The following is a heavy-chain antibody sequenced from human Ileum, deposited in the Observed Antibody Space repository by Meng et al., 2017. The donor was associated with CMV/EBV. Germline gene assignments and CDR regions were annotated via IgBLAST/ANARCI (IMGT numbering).Heavy chain of an antibody. D-gene: IGHD3-9*01. Sequence: GESLKISCVASGFTFGSYAMGWVRQAPGKGLEWVSVITGGGTITYYANSVRGRCTISRENSKNTLYLQMNSLRAEDTAVYYCAKEQSYYDILAGYFGHGMDVWGQGTTVTVSS. V-gene: IGHV3-23*03. CDR2: ITGGGTIT. J-gene: IGHJ6*02. CDR1: GFTFGSYA. CDR3: AKEQSYYDILAGYFGHGMDV.